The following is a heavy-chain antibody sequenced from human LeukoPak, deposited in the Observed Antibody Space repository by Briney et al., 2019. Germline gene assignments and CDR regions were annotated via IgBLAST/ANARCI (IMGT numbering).Heavy chain of an antibody. D-gene: IGHD5-18*01. CDR2: MESIESRR. J-gene: IGHJ4*02. CDR1: GFASSTYG. V-gene: IGHV3-74*01. Sequence: VGSLSLSCAASGFASSTYGTHWVRSAPPQGLGWVSLMESIESRRTYADSPKGGFTISNDNAKNTRYPQMHSLRAADTPVSYCAREQCAGYSYGYWRQGTLVTVSS. CDR3: AREQCAGYSYGY.